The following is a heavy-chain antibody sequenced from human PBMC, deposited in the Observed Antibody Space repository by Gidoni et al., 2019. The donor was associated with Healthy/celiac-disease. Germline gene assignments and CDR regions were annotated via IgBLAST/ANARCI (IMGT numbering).Heavy chain of an antibody. J-gene: IGHJ4*02. V-gene: IGHV3-49*03. D-gene: IGHD3-22*01. CDR2: IRSKAYGGTT. Sequence: EVQLVESGGGLVQPGRSLRLSRTASGLTFGAYAMSWFRQAPGKGLEWVGFIRSKAYGGTTEYAASVKGRFTISRDDSKSIAYLQMNSLKTEDTAVYYCTRVGDSSGYYYDYRGQGTLVTVSS. CDR3: TRVGDSSGYYYDY. CDR1: GLTFGAYA.